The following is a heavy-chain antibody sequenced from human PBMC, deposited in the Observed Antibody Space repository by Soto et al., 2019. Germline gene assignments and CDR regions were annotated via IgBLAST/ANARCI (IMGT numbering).Heavy chain of an antibody. J-gene: IGHJ5*02. CDR1: GGSFSGYY. D-gene: IGHD1-1*01. Sequence: PSETLSLTCAVYGGSFSGYYWSWIRQLPGKGLEWIGNIYYIGTTSCNPSLKSRVTMSIDTSKNQFSLKLRSVVAADTAMYYCAKNETTRPWFAPWGQGTLVTVYS. CDR2: IYYIGTT. V-gene: IGHV4-34*09. CDR3: AKNETTRPWFAP.